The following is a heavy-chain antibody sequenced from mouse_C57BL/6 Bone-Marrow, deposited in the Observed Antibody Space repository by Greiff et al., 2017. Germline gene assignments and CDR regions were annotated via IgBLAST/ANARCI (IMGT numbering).Heavy chain of an antibody. CDR2: ISSGSSTI. Sequence: EVQLVESGGGLVKPGGSLKLSCAASGFTFSDYGMHWVSQGPEKGLEWVAYISSGSSTIYYADTVKGRFTISRDNAKNTRFLQMTSLRSEDTAMYYCARCYGSSDGYFDVWGTGTTVTVSS. V-gene: IGHV5-17*01. J-gene: IGHJ1*03. CDR3: ARCYGSSDGYFDV. CDR1: GFTFSDYG. D-gene: IGHD1-1*01.